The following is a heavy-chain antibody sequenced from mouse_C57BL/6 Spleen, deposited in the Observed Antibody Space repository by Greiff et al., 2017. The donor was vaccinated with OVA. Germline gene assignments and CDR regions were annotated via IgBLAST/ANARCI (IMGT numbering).Heavy chain of an antibody. CDR2: IYPGSGST. D-gene: IGHD4-1*01. J-gene: IGHJ2*01. CDR1: GYTFTSYW. CDR3: ARMRNWDVDFDY. V-gene: IGHV1-55*01. Sequence: QVQLQQPGAELVKPGASVKMSCKASGYTFTSYWITWVKQRPEQGLEWIGDIYPGSGSTNYNEKFKSKATLTVDTSSSTAYMQLSSLTSEDSAVYYCARMRNWDVDFDYWGQGTTLTVSS.